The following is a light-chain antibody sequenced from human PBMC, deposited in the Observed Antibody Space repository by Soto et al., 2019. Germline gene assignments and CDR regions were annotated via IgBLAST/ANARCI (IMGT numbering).Light chain of an antibody. CDR1: NSNIGGGYD. CDR3: HSYDSSLTVVL. CDR2: GST. Sequence: QSVLTQPPSVSGATGQRVTISCTGSNSNIGGGYDVNWYQQLPGLVPKLLIYGSTRRPSGVPERFSGSKSDTSASLAITGLQAEDEAHYYCHSYDSSLTVVLFGGGTQLTVL. J-gene: IGLJ7*01. V-gene: IGLV1-40*01.